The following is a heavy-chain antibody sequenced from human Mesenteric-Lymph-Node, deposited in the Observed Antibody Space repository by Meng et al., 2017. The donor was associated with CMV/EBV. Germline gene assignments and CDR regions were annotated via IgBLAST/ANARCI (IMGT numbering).Heavy chain of an antibody. Sequence: SETLSLTCTISGDSITHYYWTWIRQPPGRELEWIGYIYYNGNTNYYPSLRGRATISVDPSKTQFSLRLSSVTAADTAVYYCARDWLHGMDVWGHGTTVTVSS. CDR3: ARDWLHGMDV. J-gene: IGHJ6*02. V-gene: IGHV4-59*01. D-gene: IGHD5-12*01. CDR2: IYYNGNT. CDR1: GDSITHYY.